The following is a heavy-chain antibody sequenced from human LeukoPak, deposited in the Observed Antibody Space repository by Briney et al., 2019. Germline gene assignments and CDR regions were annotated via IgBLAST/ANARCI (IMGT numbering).Heavy chain of an antibody. J-gene: IGHJ4*02. V-gene: IGHV3-30*02. CDR3: AKDNAGGYSYGYIDY. CDR2: IRYDGSNK. D-gene: IGHD5-18*01. CDR1: GFTFSSYG. Sequence: GGSLRLSCAASGFTFSSYGMHWVRQAPGKGLEWVAFIRYDGSNKYYADSVKGRFTISRDNSKNTLYLQMNSLRAEDTAVYYCAKDNAGGYSYGYIDYWGQGTLVTVSS.